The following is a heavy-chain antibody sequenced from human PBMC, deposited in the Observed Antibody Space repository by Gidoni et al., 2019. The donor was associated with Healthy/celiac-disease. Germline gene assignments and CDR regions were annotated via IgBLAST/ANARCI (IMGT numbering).Heavy chain of an antibody. D-gene: IGHD2-15*01. CDR3: ARHGSWFDP. Sequence: RSRVTISVDTSKNQFSLKLSSVTAADTAVYYCARHGSWFDPWGQGTLVTVSS. J-gene: IGHJ5*02. V-gene: IGHV4-39*01.